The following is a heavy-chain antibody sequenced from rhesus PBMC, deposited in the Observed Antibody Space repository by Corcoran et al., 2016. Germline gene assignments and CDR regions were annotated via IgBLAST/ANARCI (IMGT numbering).Heavy chain of an antibody. D-gene: IGHD6-13*01. J-gene: IGHJ4*01. CDR2: ISGRSGGP. V-gene: IGHV4-173*01. Sequence: QLQLQESGPGLVKPSETLSLTCAVHGGSISNNHWSWIRHPPGKGLECIGRISGRSGGPAYSPSLKSRVTISTDTSKNQFSLVLSSVTAADTAVYYCVRLIAAGPLDYFDFWGQGVLVTVSS. CDR1: GGSISNNH. CDR3: VRLIAAGPLDYFDF.